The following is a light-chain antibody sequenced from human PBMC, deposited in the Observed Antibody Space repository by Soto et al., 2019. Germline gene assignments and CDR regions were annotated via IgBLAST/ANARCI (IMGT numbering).Light chain of an antibody. Sequence: QSVLTQPPSVSGAPGQRVTLSCTGNSSNLGAGYDVHWYQQLPGAAPKLVIFGNRNRPSGVPERFSGSKSGTSASLAITGLQAEDEADYYCSSYTSSSTPVFGTGTKLTVL. CDR2: GNR. V-gene: IGLV1-40*01. J-gene: IGLJ1*01. CDR1: SSNLGAGYD. CDR3: SSYTSSSTPV.